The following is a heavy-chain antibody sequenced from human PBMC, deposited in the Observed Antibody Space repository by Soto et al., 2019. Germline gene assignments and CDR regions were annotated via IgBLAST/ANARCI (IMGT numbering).Heavy chain of an antibody. CDR3: ATQLRNLHVLGRDTEGIDV. CDR1: GDSVSSNSAA. J-gene: IGHJ6*02. CDR2: TYYRSKWYN. Sequence: SQTLSLTCAISGDSVSSNSAAWNWIRQSPSRGLEWLGRTYYRSKWYNDYAVSVKSRITINPDTSKNQFSLQLNSVTPEDTAVYYCATQLRNLHVLGRDTEGIDVLAQRTAVTVS. D-gene: IGHD2-2*01. V-gene: IGHV6-1*01.